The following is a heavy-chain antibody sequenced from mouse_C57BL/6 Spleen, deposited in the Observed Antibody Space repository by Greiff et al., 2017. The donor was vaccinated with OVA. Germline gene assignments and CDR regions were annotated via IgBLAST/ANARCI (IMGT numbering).Heavy chain of an antibody. CDR3: ARVESANYFDY. CDR2: INPNNGGT. Sequence: VQLQQSGPELVKPGASVKISCKASGYTFTDYYMNWVKQSHGKSLEWIGDINPNNGGTSYNQKFKGKATLSVDKSSSTAYMELRRLTSEDYEVYSSARVESANYFDYWGQGTTLTVSS. CDR1: GYTFTDYY. V-gene: IGHV1-26*01. J-gene: IGHJ2*01.